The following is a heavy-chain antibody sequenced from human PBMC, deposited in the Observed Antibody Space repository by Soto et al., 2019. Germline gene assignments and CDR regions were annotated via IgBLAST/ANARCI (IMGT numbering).Heavy chain of an antibody. CDR2: IDAGNGNT. CDR3: ARGAAGTSGWFDP. D-gene: IGHD6-13*01. J-gene: IGHJ5*02. CDR1: GYTFTSYA. V-gene: IGHV1-3*01. Sequence: ASVKVSCKASGYTFTSYAMHWVRQAPGQRLEWMGWIDAGNGNTKYSQKFQGRVTITRDTSASTAYMELSSLRSEDTAVYYCARGAAGTSGWFDPWVQGTLVTVSS.